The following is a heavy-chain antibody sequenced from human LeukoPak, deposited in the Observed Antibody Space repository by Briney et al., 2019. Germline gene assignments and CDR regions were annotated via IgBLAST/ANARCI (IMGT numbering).Heavy chain of an antibody. Sequence: SETLSLTCTVSGGSISSSSYYWGWIRQPPGKGLEWIGSIYYSGSTYYNPSLKSRLTISVDTSKNQFSLKLSSVTAADTAVYYCARTSDSVNWYFDLWGRGTLVTVSS. CDR3: ARTSDSVNWYFDL. V-gene: IGHV4-39*07. CDR1: GGSISSSSYY. J-gene: IGHJ2*01. CDR2: IYYSGST. D-gene: IGHD2-15*01.